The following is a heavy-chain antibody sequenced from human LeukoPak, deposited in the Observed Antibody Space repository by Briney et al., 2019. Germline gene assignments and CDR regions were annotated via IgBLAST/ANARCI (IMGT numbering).Heavy chain of an antibody. CDR1: GFTFSSYA. D-gene: IGHD5-24*01. CDR3: ARDRMAAY. J-gene: IGHJ4*02. V-gene: IGHV3-30*04. CDR2: ISYDGSNK. Sequence: GRSLRLSCAASGFTFSSYAMHWVRQAPGKGLEWVAVISYDGSNKYYADSVKGRFTISRDNSKNTLYLQMNSLRAEDTAMYYCARDRMAAYWGQGTLVTVSS.